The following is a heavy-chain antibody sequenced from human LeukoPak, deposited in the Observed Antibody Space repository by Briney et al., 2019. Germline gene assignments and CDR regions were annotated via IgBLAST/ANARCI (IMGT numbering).Heavy chain of an antibody. Sequence: SETLSLTCAVYGGSFSGYYWSWIRRPPGKGLEWIGEINHSGSTNYNPSLKSRVTISVDTSKNQFSLKLSSVTAADTAVYYCASLSTGYSHNFDYWGQGTLVTVSS. D-gene: IGHD3-9*01. V-gene: IGHV4-34*01. CDR3: ASLSTGYSHNFDY. J-gene: IGHJ4*02. CDR2: INHSGST. CDR1: GGSFSGYY.